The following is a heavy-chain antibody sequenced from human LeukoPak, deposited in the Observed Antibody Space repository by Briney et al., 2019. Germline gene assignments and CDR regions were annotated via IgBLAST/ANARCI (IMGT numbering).Heavy chain of an antibody. J-gene: IGHJ4*02. V-gene: IGHV1-24*01. D-gene: IGHD3-22*01. CDR3: ATMIVVVRVFDY. CDR1: GYTLTELS. CDR2: FDPEDGET. Sequence: ASVTVSRKVSGYTLTELSMHWVRQAPGKGLEWMGGFDPEDGETIYAQKFQGRVTMTEDTSTDTAYMELSSLRSEDTAVYYCATMIVVVRVFDYWGQGTLVTVSS.